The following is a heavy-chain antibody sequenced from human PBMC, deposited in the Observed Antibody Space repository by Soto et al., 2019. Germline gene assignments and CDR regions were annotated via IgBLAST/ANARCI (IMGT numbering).Heavy chain of an antibody. V-gene: IGHV3-53*01. CDR1: GFLVNSAY. J-gene: IGHJ4*02. Sequence: EVQLVESGGGLIPPGWSLRLSCAASGFLVNSAYMTWVLQAPGKGLEWLSMINSDGSTLYAESVKGRFTISRDNSKNRLDLQMNSLRAEDTAMYYCARSGYSFAWGYWGQGTLVIVTS. CDR3: ARSGYSFAWGY. CDR2: INSDGST. D-gene: IGHD5-18*01.